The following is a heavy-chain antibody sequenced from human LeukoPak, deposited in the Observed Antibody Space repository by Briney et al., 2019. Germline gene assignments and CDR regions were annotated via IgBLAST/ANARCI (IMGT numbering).Heavy chain of an antibody. CDR1: GFTVSSNY. Sequence: QPGGSLRLSCAASGFTVSSNYMSWVRQAPGKGLEWVSVIYSGGSTYYADSVKGRFTISRDNSKNTLYLQMNSLRAEDTAVYYCARDSRPGYGGAHDIWGPGTMVTVSS. J-gene: IGHJ3*02. D-gene: IGHD5-12*01. CDR2: IYSGGST. V-gene: IGHV3-53*01. CDR3: ARDSRPGYGGAHDI.